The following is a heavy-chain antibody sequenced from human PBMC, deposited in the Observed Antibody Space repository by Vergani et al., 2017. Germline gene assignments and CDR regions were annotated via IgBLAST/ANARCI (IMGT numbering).Heavy chain of an antibody. J-gene: IGHJ6*02. Sequence: QVQLVQSGAEVKKPGASVKVSCKASGYTFTSYYMHWVRQAPGQGLEWMGIINPSGGSTSYAQKFQGRVNMTRDTSTSTVYMELSSLRSEDTAVYYCARDIMVRGVISYYYYYGMDVWGQGTTVTVSS. D-gene: IGHD3-10*01. CDR2: INPSGGST. V-gene: IGHV1-46*01. CDR3: ARDIMVRGVISYYYYYGMDV. CDR1: GYTFTSYY.